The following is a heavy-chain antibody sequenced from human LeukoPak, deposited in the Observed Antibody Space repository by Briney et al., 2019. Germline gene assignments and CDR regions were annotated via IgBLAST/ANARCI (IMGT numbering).Heavy chain of an antibody. CDR2: IIPILGIA. Sequence: RASVKVSCKASGGTFSSYALSWERQAPGQGLEWMGRIIPILGIANYAQKFQGRVTITADKSTSTAYMELSSLRSEDTAVYYCARAETPGIAAAGTDYWGQGSLVTVSS. CDR1: GGTFSSYA. J-gene: IGHJ4*02. CDR3: ARAETPGIAAAGTDY. V-gene: IGHV1-69*04. D-gene: IGHD6-13*01.